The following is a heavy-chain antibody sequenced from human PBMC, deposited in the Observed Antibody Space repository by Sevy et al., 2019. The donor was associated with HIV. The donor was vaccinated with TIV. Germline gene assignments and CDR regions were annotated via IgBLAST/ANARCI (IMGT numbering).Heavy chain of an antibody. J-gene: IGHJ3*02. Sequence: ASVKVSCKASGYTFTSYGISWVRQAPGQGLEWMGWISAYNGNTNYAQKLQGRVTMTTDTSTSTAYMELRSLRSDDTAVYYCARDVYYASSGYYPGPSAFDIWGQGTMVTVSS. V-gene: IGHV1-18*01. D-gene: IGHD3-22*01. CDR3: ARDVYYASSGYYPGPSAFDI. CDR2: ISAYNGNT. CDR1: GYTFTSYG.